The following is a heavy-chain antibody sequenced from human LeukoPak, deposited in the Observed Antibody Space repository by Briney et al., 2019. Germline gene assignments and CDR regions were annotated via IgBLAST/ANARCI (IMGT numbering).Heavy chain of an antibody. CDR3: AANSADYNTLGSSYKV. V-gene: IGHV4-38-2*02. D-gene: IGHD3-10*01. J-gene: IGHJ4*02. CDR1: GYSISSGYY. CDR2: IYHSGTT. Sequence: PSETLSLTCTVSGYSISSGYYWGWIRQPPGKGLEWIGSIYHSGTTYYNPSLKSRVTISVDTSKNQFFLRLSSVTAADTAVYYCAANSADYNTLGSSYKVWGQGTLVTVSS.